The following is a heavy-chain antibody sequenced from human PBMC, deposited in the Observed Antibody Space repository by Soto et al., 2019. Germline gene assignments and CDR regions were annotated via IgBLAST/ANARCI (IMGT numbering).Heavy chain of an antibody. CDR2: ITGSGGNT. Sequence: PGGSLRLSCAASGITFSNYAMTWVRQAPGRGLEWVSAITGSGGNTFYADSVKGRFTISRDNSKNTLYLQMNSLRAEDTAVYYCAKSGTTVYWGRGALVTVSS. V-gene: IGHV3-23*01. D-gene: IGHD1-1*01. CDR1: GITFSNYA. CDR3: AKSGTTVY. J-gene: IGHJ4*01.